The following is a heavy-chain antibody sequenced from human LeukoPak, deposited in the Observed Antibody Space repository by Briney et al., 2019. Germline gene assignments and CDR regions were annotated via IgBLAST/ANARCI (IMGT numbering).Heavy chain of an antibody. V-gene: IGHV3-23*01. D-gene: IGHD4-17*01. J-gene: IGHJ4*02. Sequence: SGGSLRLSCAASGFTFSSYAMSWVRQAPGKGLEWVSAISGSGGSTYYADSVKGRFTISRDNSKNTLYLQMNSLRAEDTAVYYCAKDFFAERKTTVSIGYWGQGTLVTVSS. CDR1: GFTFSSYA. CDR3: AKDFFAERKTTVSIGY. CDR2: ISGSGGST.